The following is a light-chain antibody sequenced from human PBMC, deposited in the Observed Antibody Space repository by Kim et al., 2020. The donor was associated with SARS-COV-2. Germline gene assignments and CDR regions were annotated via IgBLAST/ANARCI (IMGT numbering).Light chain of an antibody. CDR3: QQYNKWPLYT. V-gene: IGKV3-15*01. Sequence: EIVVTQSPATLSVSPGGSATLSCRASQNVRSNLAWYQQKPGQTPRLLIYDASTRATGIPDRFSGSGSGTEFTLTISSLQSEDFAVYYCQQYNKWPLYTFGQGTKLEI. CDR1: QNVRSN. CDR2: DAS. J-gene: IGKJ2*01.